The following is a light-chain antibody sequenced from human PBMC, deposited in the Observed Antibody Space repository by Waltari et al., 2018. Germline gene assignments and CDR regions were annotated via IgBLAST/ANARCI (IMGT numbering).Light chain of an antibody. Sequence: QSVLTQPPSASGTPGQRVTISCSGSSSNIGSNYVYWYQQLPGTAPKPLSYRNNQRPSGVPDRCSGSKSGTSASLAISGLRSEDEADYYCAAWDDSLSGPVFGGGTKLTVL. CDR2: RNN. CDR1: SSNIGSNY. CDR3: AAWDDSLSGPV. J-gene: IGLJ3*02. V-gene: IGLV1-47*01.